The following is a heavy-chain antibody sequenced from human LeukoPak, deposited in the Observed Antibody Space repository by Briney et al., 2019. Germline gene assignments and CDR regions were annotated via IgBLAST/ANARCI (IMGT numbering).Heavy chain of an antibody. J-gene: IGHJ4*02. CDR2: ISYDRSNK. CDR1: VYTFSSYG. CDR3: AKDLVYALDY. Sequence: GGPLTLPCTASVYTFSSYGMHWPRHATHKALVWVTDISYDRSNKYYANSVKGRFTISRDNSKNTLYLQMNSRRAEDTAVYYCAKDLVYALDYWGQGTLVTVSS. D-gene: IGHD2-8*01. V-gene: IGHV3-30*18.